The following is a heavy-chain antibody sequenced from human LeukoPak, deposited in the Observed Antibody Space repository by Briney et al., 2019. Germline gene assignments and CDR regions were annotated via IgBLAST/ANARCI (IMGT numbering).Heavy chain of an antibody. CDR1: GYTFTRYD. J-gene: IGHJ5*02. CDR3: ARGERDGYNYDSWFDP. V-gene: IGHV1-8*01. D-gene: IGHD5-24*01. CDR2: MNPNSGNT. Sequence: ASVKVSCKASGYTFTRYDINWVRQATGQGLEWMGWMNPNSGNTGYAQKFQGRVTMTRNTSISTAYMELSSLRSEDTAVYYCARGERDGYNYDSWFDPWGQGTLVTVSS.